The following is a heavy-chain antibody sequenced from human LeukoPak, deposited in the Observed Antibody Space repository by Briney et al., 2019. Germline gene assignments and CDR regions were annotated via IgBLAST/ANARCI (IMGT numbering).Heavy chain of an antibody. CDR3: ARPRSSSPNDGMDV. Sequence: GESLNFSCKGSGYIFTNYWIGWVRQMPGKGLGWMGIIYPGDSDTRYSPSFQGQVTISADKSISTAYLQWSSLKASDTAMYYCARPRSSSPNDGMDVWGKGTTVTVSS. V-gene: IGHV5-51*01. CDR2: IYPGDSDT. D-gene: IGHD6-13*01. CDR1: GYIFTNYW. J-gene: IGHJ6*04.